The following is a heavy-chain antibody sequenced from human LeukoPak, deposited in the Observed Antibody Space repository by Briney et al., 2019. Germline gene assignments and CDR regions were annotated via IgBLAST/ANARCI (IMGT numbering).Heavy chain of an antibody. CDR2: MNPNSGNT. D-gene: IGHD1-26*01. Sequence: ASVKVSCKASGYTFTSYDINWVRQATGQGLEWMGWMNPNSGNTGYAQKFQGRVTMTRNTSISTAYMELSSLRSENTAVYYCARDPMSGSYGAFDIWGQGTMVTVSS. V-gene: IGHV1-8*01. CDR1: GYTFTSYD. CDR3: ARDPMSGSYGAFDI. J-gene: IGHJ3*02.